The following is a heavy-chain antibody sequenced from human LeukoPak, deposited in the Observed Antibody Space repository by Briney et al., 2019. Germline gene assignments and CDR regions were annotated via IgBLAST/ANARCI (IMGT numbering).Heavy chain of an antibody. J-gene: IGHJ4*02. Sequence: GGSLRLSCEASGFSFSSYSMDWVRQAPGKGLEWVSSISSSSSYIYYADSVKGRFTISRDNAKNSLYLQMNSLRAEDTAVYYCAREGIAVAGDFDYWGQGTLVTVSS. D-gene: IGHD6-19*01. CDR2: ISSSSSYI. CDR3: AREGIAVAGDFDY. V-gene: IGHV3-21*01. CDR1: GFSFSSYS.